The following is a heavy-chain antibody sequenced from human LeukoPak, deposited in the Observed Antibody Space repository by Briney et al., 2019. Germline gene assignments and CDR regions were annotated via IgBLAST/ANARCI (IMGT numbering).Heavy chain of an antibody. CDR1: GYSFTSYW. CDR2: IYPGDSDT. Sequence: GESLKISCKGSGYSFTSYWIGWVRQMPGKGLEWMGIIYPGDSDTRYSPSSQGQVTISADKSISTAYLQWSSLKASDTAMYYCARRVLDYAAFNWFDPWGQGTLVTVSS. D-gene: IGHD3-3*02. V-gene: IGHV5-51*01. CDR3: ARRVLDYAAFNWFDP. J-gene: IGHJ5*02.